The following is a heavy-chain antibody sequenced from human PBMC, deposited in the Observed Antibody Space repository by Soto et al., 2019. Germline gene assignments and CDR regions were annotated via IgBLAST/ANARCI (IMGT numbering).Heavy chain of an antibody. J-gene: IGHJ5*02. Sequence: PGESLKISCRASGYTFTSDWIGWVRQTPGKGLEWVGTIYPRDSDTRYSPSFQGQVTISVDKSINTAYLQWSSLQASDTAIYYCARLMVVATPAGWFDPWGQGTLVTVSS. D-gene: IGHD2-21*01. V-gene: IGHV5-51*01. CDR2: IYPRDSDT. CDR1: GYTFTSDW. CDR3: ARLMVVATPAGWFDP.